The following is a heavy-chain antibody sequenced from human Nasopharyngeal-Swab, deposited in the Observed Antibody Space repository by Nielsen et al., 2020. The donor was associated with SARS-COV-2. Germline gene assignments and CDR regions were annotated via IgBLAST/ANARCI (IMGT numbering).Heavy chain of an antibody. CDR3: AREFGYSGYDKRYYYYGMDV. D-gene: IGHD5-12*01. V-gene: IGHV3-74*01. CDR2: INSDGSST. J-gene: IGHJ6*02. Sequence: GESLKISCAASGFTFSSYWMHWVRQAPGKGLVWVSRINSDGSSTSYADSVKGRFTISRDNAKNTLYLQMNSLRAEDTAVYYCAREFGYSGYDKRYYYYGMDVWGQGTTVTVSS. CDR1: GFTFSSYW.